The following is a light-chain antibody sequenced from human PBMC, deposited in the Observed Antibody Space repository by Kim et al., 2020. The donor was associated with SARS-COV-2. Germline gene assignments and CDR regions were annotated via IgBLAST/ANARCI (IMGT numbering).Light chain of an antibody. V-gene: IGKV3-15*01. CDR2: GAS. J-gene: IGKJ5*01. Sequence: EIVMTQSPATLSVSPGDRATLSCRASQSVRTNVAWYQHKAGQAPRLLIYGASTRATGIPARFSGSGSGREFTLTISSLQSEDFALYYCEQYNRWPPITFGQGTRLEIK. CDR1: QSVRTN. CDR3: EQYNRWPPIT.